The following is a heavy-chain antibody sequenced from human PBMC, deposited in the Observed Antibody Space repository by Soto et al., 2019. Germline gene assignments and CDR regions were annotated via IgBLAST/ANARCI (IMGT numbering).Heavy chain of an antibody. D-gene: IGHD2-2*01. V-gene: IGHV4-34*01. CDR1: GGSFSGYY. CDR3: ASVGYCSSTSCYESYTVDY. CDR2: INHSGST. Sequence: PSETLSLTCAVYGGSFSGYYWSWIRQPPGKGLEWIGEINHSGSTNYNPSLKSRVTISVDTSKNQFSLKLSSVTAADTAVYYCASVGYCSSTSCYESYTVDYWGQGTLVTVSS. J-gene: IGHJ4*02.